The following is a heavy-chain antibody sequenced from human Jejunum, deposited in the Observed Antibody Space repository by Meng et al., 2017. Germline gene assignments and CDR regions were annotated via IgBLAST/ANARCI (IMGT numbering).Heavy chain of an antibody. V-gene: IGHV4-4*02. CDR2: VYHSGST. CDR1: GGSIESNIL. D-gene: IGHD3-10*02. Sequence: QLQHAVPGLVKPSATLSLTCAVSGGSIESNILWTWSRQPPGQGLEWIGEVYHSGSTHYTPSLQSRVTISIDNSKNRFSLSLNSVTAADTAIYYCARADYVRYFDLWGRGTLVTVSS. J-gene: IGHJ2*01. CDR3: ARADYVRYFDL.